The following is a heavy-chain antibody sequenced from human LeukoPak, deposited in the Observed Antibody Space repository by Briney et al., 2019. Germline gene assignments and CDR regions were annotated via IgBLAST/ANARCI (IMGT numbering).Heavy chain of an antibody. CDR2: ISAYNGNT. CDR3: ARSGSHNYYYYGMDV. V-gene: IGHV1-18*01. CDR1: GYTFTNYG. Sequence: ASVKVSCKASGYTFTNYGISWVRHAPGRGLEWMGWISAYNGNTKYAQKFQSRVTMTTDTSTNTVNMELRSLRSDDTAVFYCARSGSHNYYYYGMDVWGQGTTVIVSS. J-gene: IGHJ6*02. D-gene: IGHD1-26*01.